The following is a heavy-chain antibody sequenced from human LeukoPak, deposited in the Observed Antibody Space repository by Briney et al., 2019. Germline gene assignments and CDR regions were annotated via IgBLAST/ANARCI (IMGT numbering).Heavy chain of an antibody. Sequence: PGGSLRLSCAASGFTFTRLWMSWVRQAPGKGLEWVANIKQDGSDKYYVDSVKGRFTISRDNAKNSLYLQMNSLRVEDTAVYYCARDWGGDQVIFDYWGQGTLVTVSS. CDR2: IKQDGSDK. D-gene: IGHD2-21*02. V-gene: IGHV3-7*01. CDR1: GFTFTRLW. J-gene: IGHJ4*02. CDR3: ARDWGGDQVIFDY.